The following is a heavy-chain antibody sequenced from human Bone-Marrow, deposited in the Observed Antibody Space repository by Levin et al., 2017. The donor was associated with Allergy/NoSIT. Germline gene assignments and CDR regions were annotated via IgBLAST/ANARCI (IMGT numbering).Heavy chain of an antibody. J-gene: IGHJ4*02. CDR2: ISNDGSNK. Sequence: PGGSLRVSCAASGFIFSSDGMHWVRQAPGKGLEWVALISNDGSNKFYADPVKGRFTISRDNTKNTLYLQMNNLRPNDTAVYYCAKERFLLDYWGQGTLVTVSS. V-gene: IGHV3-30*18. CDR1: GFIFSSDG. D-gene: IGHD3-16*01. CDR3: AKERFLLDY.